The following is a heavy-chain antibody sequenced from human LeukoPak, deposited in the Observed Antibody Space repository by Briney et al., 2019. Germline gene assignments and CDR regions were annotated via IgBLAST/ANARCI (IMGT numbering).Heavy chain of an antibody. CDR2: ISGSGSTT. D-gene: IGHD4-17*01. J-gene: IGHJ4*02. V-gene: IGHV3-23*01. CDR1: GFTFNSYA. Sequence: GGSLRLSCAASGFTFNSYAMNWVRQAPGKGLEWVSSISGSGSTTYSADSVKGRFTISRDRSKNTLYLQMNSLRGEDTALYYCARDYDYGDYPGYWGQGTLVTVSS. CDR3: ARDYDYGDYPGY.